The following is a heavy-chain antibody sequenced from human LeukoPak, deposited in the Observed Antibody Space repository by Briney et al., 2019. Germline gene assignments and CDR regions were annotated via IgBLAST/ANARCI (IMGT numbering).Heavy chain of an antibody. CDR2: ISYDGSNK. J-gene: IGHJ4*02. V-gene: IGHV3-30*18. CDR3: AKGGYHGNAPGY. CDR1: GFTFSSYG. Sequence: GGSLRLSCAASGFTFSSYGIHWVRQAPGKGLEWVTVISYDGSNKYYADSVKGRFTISRDNSKNTLYLQMNSLRAEDTAVYYCAKGGYHGNAPGYWGQGTLVTVSS. D-gene: IGHD4-23*01.